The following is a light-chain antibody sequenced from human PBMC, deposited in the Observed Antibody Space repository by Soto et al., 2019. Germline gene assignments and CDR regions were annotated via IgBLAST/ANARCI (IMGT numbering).Light chain of an antibody. V-gene: IGKV3-20*01. J-gene: IGKJ4*01. Sequence: EIVMTQSPATLSVSPGERSTLSCRASQSVSILLAWYQQKPGQAPRLLIYGAFNRATGIPDRFSGSGSGTDFTLTISRLEPEDFAVYYCQQFGNSPPLTFGGGTKVDIK. CDR1: QSVSIL. CDR2: GAF. CDR3: QQFGNSPPLT.